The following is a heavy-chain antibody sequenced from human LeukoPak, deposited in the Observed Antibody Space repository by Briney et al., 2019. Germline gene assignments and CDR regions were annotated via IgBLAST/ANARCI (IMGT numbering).Heavy chain of an antibody. D-gene: IGHD3-22*01. V-gene: IGHV1-2*06. CDR1: GYTFTGYY. J-gene: IGHJ3*02. CDR3: ARDVYYYDSTGAFDM. CDR2: INPNSGGT. Sequence: ASVTVSCKASGYTFTGYYMHWVRQAPGQGLEWMGRINPNSGGTNYAQKFQGRVTMTRDTSISTVYMELSGVRTDDTAVYYCARDVYYYDSTGAFDMWGQGTMVTVSS.